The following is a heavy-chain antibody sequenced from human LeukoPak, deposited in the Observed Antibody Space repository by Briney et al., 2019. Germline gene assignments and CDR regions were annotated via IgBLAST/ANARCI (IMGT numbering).Heavy chain of an antibody. CDR2: IDWDDDK. D-gene: IGHD6-19*01. V-gene: IGHV2-70*11. J-gene: IGHJ6*02. CDR3: ARIQGIAVAAVVYYYGMDV. Sequence: ESGPTLVNPTQTLTLTCTFSGFSLSTSGMCVSWIRQPPGKALEWLARIDWDDDKYYSTSLKTRLTISKDTSKTQVVLTMTNMDPVDTATYYCARIQGIAVAAVVYYYGMDVWGQGTTVTVSS. CDR1: GFSLSTSGMC.